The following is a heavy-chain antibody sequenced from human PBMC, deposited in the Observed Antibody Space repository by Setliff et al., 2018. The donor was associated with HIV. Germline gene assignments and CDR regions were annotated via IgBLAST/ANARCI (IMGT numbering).Heavy chain of an antibody. Sequence: SETLSLTCAVYGGSFSGYYWNWIRQPPGKGLEWIGEIIHSGGTNYNPSLKSRVTISVDTSKNQFSLKLSSVTAADTAVYYCARESLNLGELSSNPDASDIWAQGTMVTVSS. CDR3: ARESLNLGELSSNPDASDI. CDR1: GGSFSGYY. J-gene: IGHJ3*02. CDR2: IIHSGGT. D-gene: IGHD3-16*02. V-gene: IGHV4-34*12.